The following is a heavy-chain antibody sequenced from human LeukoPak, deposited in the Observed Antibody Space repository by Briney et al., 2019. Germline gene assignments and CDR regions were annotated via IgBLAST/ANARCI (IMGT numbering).Heavy chain of an antibody. CDR2: INHSGST. Sequence: PSETLSLTCAVYGGSFSGYYWSWIRQPPGKGLEWIGEINHSGSTNYNPSLKSRVTISVDTSKNQFSLKLSSVTAADTAVYYCARDQGYYDSRLNAFDIWGQGTMVTVSS. D-gene: IGHD3-22*01. J-gene: IGHJ3*02. V-gene: IGHV4-34*01. CDR1: GGSFSGYY. CDR3: ARDQGYYDSRLNAFDI.